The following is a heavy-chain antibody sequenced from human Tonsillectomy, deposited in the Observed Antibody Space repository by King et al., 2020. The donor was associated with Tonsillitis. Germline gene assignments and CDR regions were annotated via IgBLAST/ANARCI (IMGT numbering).Heavy chain of an antibody. D-gene: IGHD6-19*01. V-gene: IGHV4-30-2*01. J-gene: IGHJ5*02. CDR1: GGSISSGGYS. CDR2: IYHSGST. CDR3: ARAAAGIAVNWFDP. Sequence: QLQESGSGLVKPSQTLSLTCAVSGGSISSGGYSWRWIRQPPGKGLEWIGYIYHSGSTYYNPSLKSPVTISVDRSKTQFYLKLSSFTAADTSVYSCARAAAGIAVNWFDPWGQGTLVTVSS.